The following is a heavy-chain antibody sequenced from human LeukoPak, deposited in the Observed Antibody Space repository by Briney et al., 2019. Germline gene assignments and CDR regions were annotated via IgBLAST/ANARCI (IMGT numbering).Heavy chain of an antibody. CDR2: MNPNSGNT. CDR3: ARDHSSGWYFFDY. V-gene: IGHV1-8*01. J-gene: IGHJ4*02. Sequence: GASVKVSCKASGYTFTSYDINWVRQATGQGLEWMGWMNPNSGNTGYAQEFQGRVTMTRNTSITTAYMELSSLRSEDTAVYYCARDHSSGWYFFDYWGQGTLVTVSS. CDR1: GYTFTSYD. D-gene: IGHD6-19*01.